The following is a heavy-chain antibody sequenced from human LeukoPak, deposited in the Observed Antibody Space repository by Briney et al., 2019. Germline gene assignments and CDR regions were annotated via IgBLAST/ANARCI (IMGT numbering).Heavy chain of an antibody. J-gene: IGHJ6*04. CDR1: GFTFNIYA. V-gene: IGHV3-30*18. D-gene: IGHD6-13*01. CDR3: AKGEGGSSSWYDFYDFGMDV. CDR2: ISNDGTKT. Sequence: GGSLRLSCAASGFTFNIYAMHWVRQAPGKGLEWVAVISNDGTKTYSADSVKGRFTISRDNSKRTLYLQMNTVRTEDTAVYYCAKGEGGSSSWYDFYDFGMDVWGKGTTVTVSP.